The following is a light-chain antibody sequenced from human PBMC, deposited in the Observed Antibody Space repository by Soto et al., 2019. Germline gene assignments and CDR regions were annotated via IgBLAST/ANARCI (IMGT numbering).Light chain of an antibody. CDR3: SSYTSSTTVV. Sequence: QSVLTQPASVSGSPGQSITISCTGTSRDVGGYNYVSWYQQHPGKAPKLMIYELSNRSSGVSNRFSGSKSGNTASLTISGLQAEDEADYYCSSYTSSTTVVFGGGTKLTVL. CDR1: SRDVGGYNY. V-gene: IGLV2-14*01. CDR2: ELS. J-gene: IGLJ2*01.